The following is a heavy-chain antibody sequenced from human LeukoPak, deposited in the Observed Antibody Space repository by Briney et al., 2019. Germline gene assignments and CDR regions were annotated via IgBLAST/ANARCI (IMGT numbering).Heavy chain of an antibody. V-gene: IGHV1-2*02. J-gene: IGHJ3*02. CDR2: INPNSGGT. CDR3: AVPMTSESAFDI. CDR1: GYTCTGYY. Sequence: ASVTVSFTASGYTCTGYYMHWVRQAPGQGLEWMGWINPNSGGTNYAQKFQGRVTMTRDTSISTAYMELSRLRSDETAVYYCAVPMTSESAFDIWRQGTMVSVPS.